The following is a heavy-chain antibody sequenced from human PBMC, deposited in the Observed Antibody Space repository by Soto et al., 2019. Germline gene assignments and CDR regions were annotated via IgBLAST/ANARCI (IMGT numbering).Heavy chain of an antibody. D-gene: IGHD6-13*01. J-gene: IGHJ6*03. CDR2: MNPNSGNT. V-gene: IGHV1-8*01. CDR3: ARGVSIAAAGPYYYYYYMDV. Sequence: AASVKVSCKASGYTFTSYDINWVRQATGQGLEWMGWMNPNSGNTGYAQKFQGRVTMTRNTSISTAYMELSSLRSEDTAVYYCARGVSIAAAGPYYYYYYMDVWGKGTTVTVSS. CDR1: GYTFTSYD.